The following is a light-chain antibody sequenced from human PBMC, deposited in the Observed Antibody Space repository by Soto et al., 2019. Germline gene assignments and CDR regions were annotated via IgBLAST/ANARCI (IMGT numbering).Light chain of an antibody. CDR3: HQTDSIPET. V-gene: IGKV1-39*01. CDR2: AAS. J-gene: IGKJ1*01. Sequence: DIQMTQSPSSLSASVGDTVTITCRARQSISLFLNWYQQKPGKAPKLLIYAASSLQSGVPSRFTGHGSGTDFTLSISSLQPEHFATYFCHQTDSIPETFGQFTKVEI. CDR1: QSISLF.